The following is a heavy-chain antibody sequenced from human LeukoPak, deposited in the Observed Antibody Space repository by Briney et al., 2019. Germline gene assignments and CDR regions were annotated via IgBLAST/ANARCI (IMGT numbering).Heavy chain of an antibody. CDR2: IKQDGSEK. J-gene: IGHJ4*02. CDR3: ARSVGSSGYENDY. V-gene: IGHV3-7*01. D-gene: IGHD5-12*01. Sequence: PGGSLRLSCAASGFTFSSYWMSWVRQAPGKGLEWVANIKQDGSEKYYVDSVKGRFTISRDNAKNSLYLQMNSLRAEDTAVYYCARSVGSSGYENDYWGQGTLVTVSS. CDR1: GFTFSSYW.